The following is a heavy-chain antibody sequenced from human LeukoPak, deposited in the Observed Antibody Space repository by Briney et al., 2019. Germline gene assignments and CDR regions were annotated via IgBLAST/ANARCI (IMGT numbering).Heavy chain of an antibody. CDR1: GFTFSDYY. D-gene: IGHD5-18*01. CDR3: ARVAGRGYSYGYLDY. V-gene: IGHV3-11*01. CDR2: ISSSGSTI. Sequence: GGSLRLSCAASGFTFSDYYMSRIRQAPGKGLEWVSYISSSGSTIYYADSVKGRFTISRDNAKNSLYLQMNSLRAEDTAVYYCARVAGRGYSYGYLDYWGQGTLVTVSS. J-gene: IGHJ4*02.